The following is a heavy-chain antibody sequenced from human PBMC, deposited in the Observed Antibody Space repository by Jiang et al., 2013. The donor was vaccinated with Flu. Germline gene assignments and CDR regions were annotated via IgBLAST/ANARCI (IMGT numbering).Heavy chain of an antibody. CDR3: ARGGNAFDI. Sequence: SFQGQVTISADKSISTAYLQWSSLKASDTAMYYCARGGNAFDIWGQGTMVTVSS. D-gene: IGHD3-16*01. J-gene: IGHJ3*02. V-gene: IGHV5-51*01.